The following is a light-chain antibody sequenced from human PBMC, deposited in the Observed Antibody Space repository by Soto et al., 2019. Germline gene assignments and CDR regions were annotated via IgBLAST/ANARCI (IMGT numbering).Light chain of an antibody. J-gene: IGLJ1*01. V-gene: IGLV1-44*01. Sequence: QLVLTQPPSASGTPGQRVTISCSGSSSNIGSNTVNWYQQLPGTAPKLLIYSNNQRPSGVPDRLSGSKSGTSASLAISGLQSEDEADYYCAAWDDSLNASYVFGTGTKVTVL. CDR3: AAWDDSLNASYV. CDR1: SSNIGSNT. CDR2: SNN.